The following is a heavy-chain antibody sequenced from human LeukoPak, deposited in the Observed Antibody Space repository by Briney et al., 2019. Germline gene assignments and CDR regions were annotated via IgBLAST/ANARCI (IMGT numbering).Heavy chain of an antibody. J-gene: IGHJ4*02. D-gene: IGHD2-15*01. V-gene: IGHV3-53*04. Sequence: GSLRLSCAASGFTVSSNYMSWVRQAPGKGLEWVSVIYSGGSTYYADSVKGRFTISRHNSKNTLYLQMNSLRAEDTAVYYCARSCSGGSCYSDYWGQGTLVTVSS. CDR3: ARSCSGGSCYSDY. CDR2: IYSGGST. CDR1: GFTVSSNY.